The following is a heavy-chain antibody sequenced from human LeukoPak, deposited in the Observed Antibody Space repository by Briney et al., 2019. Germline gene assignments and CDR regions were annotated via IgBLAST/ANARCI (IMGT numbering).Heavy chain of an antibody. J-gene: IGHJ6*03. CDR1: GFTLSELS. Sequence: ASVKVSCRVSGFTLSELSMHWVRQAPGKGLDWVGGFNPKNGETVYAETFRDRVILTDDRSSNTAYMDLSTLGADDTAVYYCATGVYCATTTCPGYGNYHYFMDVWGEGTTVTV. CDR2: FNPKNGET. D-gene: IGHD2-21*01. V-gene: IGHV1-24*01. CDR3: ATGVYCATTTCPGYGNYHYFMDV.